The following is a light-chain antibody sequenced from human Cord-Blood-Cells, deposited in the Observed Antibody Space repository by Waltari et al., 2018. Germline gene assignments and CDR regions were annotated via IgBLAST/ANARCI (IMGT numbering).Light chain of an antibody. CDR3: QQSYSTPYT. CDR1: QSISSY. CDR2: AAS. Sequence: DIQMTQSPSSLSASVGDRVTITCRASQSISSYLNWYQQKPGKAPKLLIYAASSLQSGVPSRFSGSVSGTDFTLTISSQQPEDFATYYCQQSYSTPYTFGQGTKLEIK. V-gene: IGKV1-39*01. J-gene: IGKJ2*01.